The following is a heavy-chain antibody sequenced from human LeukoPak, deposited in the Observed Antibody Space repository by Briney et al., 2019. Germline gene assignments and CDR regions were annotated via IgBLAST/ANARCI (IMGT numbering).Heavy chain of an antibody. Sequence: GGSLRLSCAASGFTFSDYYMSWIRQAPGKGLEWVSYISSSGSTIYYADSVKGRFTISRDNAKNSLYLQMNSLRAEDTAVYYCARDPPHLDYDSSGYRKPHYYFDYWGQGTLVTVSS. CDR1: GFTFSDYY. CDR2: ISSSGSTI. J-gene: IGHJ4*02. CDR3: ARDPPHLDYDSSGYRKPHYYFDY. V-gene: IGHV3-11*04. D-gene: IGHD3-22*01.